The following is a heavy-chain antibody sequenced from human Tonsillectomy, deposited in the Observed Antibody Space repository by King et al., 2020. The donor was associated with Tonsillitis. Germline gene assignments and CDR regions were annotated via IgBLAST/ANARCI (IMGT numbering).Heavy chain of an antibody. J-gene: IGHJ5*02. CDR1: GGSISSYY. Sequence: VQLQESGPGLVKPSETLSLTCTVSGGSISSYYWSWIRQPPGKGLEWIGYIYYSGSTNYNPSLKSRVTISVDTSKNQFSLKLSSVTAADTAVYYCARDGGRSWSYFGVGPRPDWFDPWGQGTLLTVSS. CDR2: IYYSGST. CDR3: ARDGGRSWSYFGVGPRPDWFDP. V-gene: IGHV4-59*01. D-gene: IGHD1-26*01.